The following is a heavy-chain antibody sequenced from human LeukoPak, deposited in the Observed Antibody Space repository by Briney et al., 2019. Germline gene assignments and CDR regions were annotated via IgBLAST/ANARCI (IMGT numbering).Heavy chain of an antibody. CDR1: GFTFRSFA. Sequence: GGSLRLSCAASGFTFRSFALHWVRQAPGKGLEWVAVISYDGSNKYYADSVKGRFTISRDNSKNTLYLQMNSLRAEDTAVYYCARDKTTRDAFDIWGQGTMVTVSS. V-gene: IGHV3-30*04. CDR2: ISYDGSNK. D-gene: IGHD2-15*01. CDR3: ARDKTTRDAFDI. J-gene: IGHJ3*02.